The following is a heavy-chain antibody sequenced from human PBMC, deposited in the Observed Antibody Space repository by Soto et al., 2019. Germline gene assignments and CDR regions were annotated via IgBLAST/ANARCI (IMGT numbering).Heavy chain of an antibody. D-gene: IGHD6-19*01. CDR3: ARGGSSGWPLNFDY. CDR1: GFTVSSNY. V-gene: IGHV3-66*01. CDR2: IYSSGST. J-gene: IGHJ4*02. Sequence: GGSLRLSCAASGFTVSSNYMSWVRQAPGKGLEWVSVIYSSGSTYYADSVKGRFTISRDNSKNTLYLQMNSLRAEDTAVYYCARGGSSGWPLNFDYWGQGTLVTVSS.